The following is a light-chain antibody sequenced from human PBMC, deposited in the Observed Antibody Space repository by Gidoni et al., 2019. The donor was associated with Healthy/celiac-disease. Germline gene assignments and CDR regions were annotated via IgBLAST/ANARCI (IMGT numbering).Light chain of an antibody. Sequence: DIQRTQSPSSLSASVGDRVTITCRASQSISSYLNWYQQKPGKAPKLLIYATSSLQSGVPSRFSGSGSGTDFTLTISSLQPEDFATYSCQQSYSNPPTFGGGTKVEIK. CDR3: QQSYSNPPT. CDR2: ATS. CDR1: QSISSY. V-gene: IGKV1-39*01. J-gene: IGKJ4*01.